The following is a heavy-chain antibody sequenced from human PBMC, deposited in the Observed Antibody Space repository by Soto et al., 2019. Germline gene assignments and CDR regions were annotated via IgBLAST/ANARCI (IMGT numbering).Heavy chain of an antibody. CDR3: ARSFGGAIVRGWFDP. V-gene: IGHV4-31*03. Sequence: QVQLQESGPGLVKPSQTLSLTCTVSGGSISSGGYYWSWIRQHPGKGLEWIGYIYYSGSTYYNPSLKSRVTISVDTSKNQFSLKLSSVTAADTAVFYCARSFGGAIVRGWFDPWGQGTQVTVSS. CDR2: IYYSGST. D-gene: IGHD3-16*02. J-gene: IGHJ5*02. CDR1: GGSISSGGYY.